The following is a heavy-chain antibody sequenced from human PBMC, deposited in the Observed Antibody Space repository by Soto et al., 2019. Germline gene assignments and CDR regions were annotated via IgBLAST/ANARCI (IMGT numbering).Heavy chain of an antibody. CDR3: ARSVEMATIIYYGMDV. CDR1: GYTFTGYY. CDR2: INPNSGGT. J-gene: IGHJ6*02. D-gene: IGHD5-12*01. V-gene: IGHV1-2*04. Sequence: PSVKVSCKASGYTFTGYYMHWVRQAPGQGLEWMGWINPNSGGTNYAQKFQGWVTMTRDTSISTAYMELSRLRSDDKAVYYCARSVEMATIIYYGMDVWGQGTTVTVSS.